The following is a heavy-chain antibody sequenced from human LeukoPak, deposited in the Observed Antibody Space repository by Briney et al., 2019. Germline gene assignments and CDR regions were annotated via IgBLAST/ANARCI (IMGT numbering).Heavy chain of an antibody. CDR3: ASPWRRRTGVDY. CDR2: INHSGST. CDR1: GGSFSGYY. D-gene: IGHD3-10*01. J-gene: IGHJ4*02. Sequence: SETLSLTCAVYGGSFSGYYWSWIRQPPGKGLEWIGEINHSGSTNYNPSLKSRVTISVDTSKNQFSLKLSSVTAADTAVYYCASPWRRRTGVDYWGQGTLVTVSS. V-gene: IGHV4-34*01.